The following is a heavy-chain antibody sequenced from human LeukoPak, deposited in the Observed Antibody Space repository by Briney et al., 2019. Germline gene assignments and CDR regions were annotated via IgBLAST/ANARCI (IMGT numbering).Heavy chain of an antibody. V-gene: IGHV3-48*01. CDR2: ISSSSSTI. CDR3: AREDDSSSSAFDI. CDR1: GFTFSSYS. D-gene: IGHD6-13*01. J-gene: IGHJ3*02. Sequence: GGSLRLSCAASGFTFSSYSTNWVRQAPGKGLEWVSYISSSSSTIYYADSVKGRFTISRDNAKNSLYLQMNSLRAEDTAVYYRAREDDSSSSAFDIWGQGTMVTVSS.